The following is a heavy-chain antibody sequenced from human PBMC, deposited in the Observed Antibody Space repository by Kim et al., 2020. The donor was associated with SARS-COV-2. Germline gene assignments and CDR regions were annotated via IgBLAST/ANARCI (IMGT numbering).Heavy chain of an antibody. CDR3: AGYHTRGLDY. V-gene: IGHV3-53*01. J-gene: IGHJ4*02. Sequence: NNFYADTGTGRFAISRDNSKNTVSLQMNTLRAEDTAVYYCAGYHTRGLDYWGLGTLVTVSS. D-gene: IGHD2-2*01. CDR2: NN.